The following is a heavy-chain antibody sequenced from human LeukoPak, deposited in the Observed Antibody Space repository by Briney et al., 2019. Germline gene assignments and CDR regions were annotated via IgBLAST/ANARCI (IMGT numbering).Heavy chain of an antibody. V-gene: IGHV1-46*03. CDR3: ATESYYGDSRFYYYYGMDV. Sequence: ASVTVSCKASGYTFTSYYMHWVRQAPGQGLEWMGMINPSGGSTSYAQKLQGRVTMTRDTSTSTVYMELTSLRSEDTAVYYCATESYYGDSRFYYYYGMDVWGQGTTVTVS. D-gene: IGHD4-17*01. J-gene: IGHJ6*02. CDR1: GYTFTSYY. CDR2: INPSGGST.